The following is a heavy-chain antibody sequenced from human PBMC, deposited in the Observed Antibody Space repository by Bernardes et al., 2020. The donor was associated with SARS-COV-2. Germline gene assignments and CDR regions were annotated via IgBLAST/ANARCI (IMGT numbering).Heavy chain of an antibody. CDR1: GFTFNMYA. CDR2: ISGSGGST. D-gene: IGHD2-15*01. Sequence: GGSLGLSCAASGFTFNMYAMTWVRQAPGKGLEWVSGISGSGGSTYYADSVKGRFTISRDNSKNTLFLQMNSLRAEDTAVYYCAKCVVGYYAVDVWGQGTTVTVSS. CDR3: AKCVVGYYAVDV. J-gene: IGHJ6*02. V-gene: IGHV3-23*01.